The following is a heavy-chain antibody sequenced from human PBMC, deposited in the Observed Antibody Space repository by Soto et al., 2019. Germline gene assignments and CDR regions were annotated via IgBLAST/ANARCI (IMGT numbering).Heavy chain of an antibody. V-gene: IGHV3-9*01. CDR3: TEDITPGGADV. CDR1: GLSFHAAG. D-gene: IGHD3-10*01. Sequence: EVQLVESGGDLVQPGRSLRLSCAVSGLSFHAAGMHWVRQAPGKGLEWVSGIIWNTGRVGYADSGKGRFTISRDKTKNSLYLQMNSLSVEDTALYFCTEDITPGGADVWGQGTTVTVSS. J-gene: IGHJ6*02. CDR2: IIWNTGRV.